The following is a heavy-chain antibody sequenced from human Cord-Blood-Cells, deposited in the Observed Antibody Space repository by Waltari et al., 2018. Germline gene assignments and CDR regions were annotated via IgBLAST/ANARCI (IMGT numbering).Heavy chain of an antibody. CDR1: GYTFTSYA. Sequence: QVQLVQSGAEVKKPGASVKVSCKASGYTFTSYAMHWVRQAPGQRLEWMGWINAGNGNTKYSQKFQGRVTITRDTSASTAYRELSSLRSEDTAGYYCARPLTQWLVRAFDYWGQGTLVTVSS. D-gene: IGHD6-19*01. CDR2: INAGNGNT. J-gene: IGHJ4*02. CDR3: ARPLTQWLVRAFDY. V-gene: IGHV1-3*01.